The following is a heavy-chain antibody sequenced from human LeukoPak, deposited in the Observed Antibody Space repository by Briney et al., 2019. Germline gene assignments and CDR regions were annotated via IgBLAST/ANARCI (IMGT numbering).Heavy chain of an antibody. D-gene: IGHD3-22*01. CDR2: ICTSGRAI. J-gene: IGHJ4*02. Sequence: PVGSLRLSCAASGFTFSNYNMNWVRQAPGKGLEWVSYICTSGRAIFYADSVKGRFTISRDNAKNSLFLQMNSLRDEDTAVYYCARVPLYDRSGYYFDYWGQGTLVTVSS. V-gene: IGHV3-48*02. CDR3: ARVPLYDRSGYYFDY. CDR1: GFTFSNYN.